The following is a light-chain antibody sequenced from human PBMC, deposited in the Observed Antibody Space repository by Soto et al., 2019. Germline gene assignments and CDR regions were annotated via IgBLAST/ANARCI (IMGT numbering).Light chain of an antibody. J-gene: IGKJ4*01. CDR1: QSISGW. CDR3: QQYNSYPLT. V-gene: IGKV1-5*03. Sequence: DIQMTQSPSTLSASVGDRVTITCRASQSISGWLAWYQQKAGKAPKLLIYKTSNLESAVPSRFSGSGSGTAFTLTISSLHPDDFATYYCQQYNSYPLTFGEGTKVEIK. CDR2: KTS.